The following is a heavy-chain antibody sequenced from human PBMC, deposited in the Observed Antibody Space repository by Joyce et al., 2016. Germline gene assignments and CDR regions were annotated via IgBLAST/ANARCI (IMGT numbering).Heavy chain of an antibody. V-gene: IGHV3-23*01. CDR2: ISGSGVSK. CDR3: AKSSDGGNYFDS. Sequence: EVQLLESGGGFVQPGGSLRLSCVVTGFTFENFAMTWVRQAPGGGREWVSSISGSGVSKYYADSVKGRFTISRDNSNKTVYLLMNSLRGDDTAVYSCAKSSDGGNYFDSWGQGVLVTVSS. J-gene: IGHJ4*02. CDR1: GFTFENFA. D-gene: IGHD4-23*01.